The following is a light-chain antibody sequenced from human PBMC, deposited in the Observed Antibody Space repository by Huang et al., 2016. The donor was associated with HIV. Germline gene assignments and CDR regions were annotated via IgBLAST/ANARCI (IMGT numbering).Light chain of an antibody. J-gene: IGKJ1*01. Sequence: DIQMTQSPSSLSASVGDRVTITCQASQDIAKYLNWYQQKPGQAPKLLIYDASTLETGVPSRFRGSASGTDFTFTISSLQPEDIATYYCQQYDSLPPWTFGQGTRVEIK. V-gene: IGKV1-33*01. CDR2: DAS. CDR1: QDIAKY. CDR3: QQYDSLPPWT.